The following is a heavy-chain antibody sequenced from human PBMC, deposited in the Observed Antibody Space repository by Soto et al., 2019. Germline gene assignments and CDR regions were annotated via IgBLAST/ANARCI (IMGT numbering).Heavy chain of an antibody. V-gene: IGHV1-18*01. Sequence: ASVKVSCKASGYTFTSYGISWVRQAPGQGLEWMGWISAYNGNTNYAQKLQGRVTTTTDTSTSTAYMELRSLRSDDTAVYYCAREAHYYDSSRFDPWGQGTLVTVSS. J-gene: IGHJ5*02. CDR2: ISAYNGNT. D-gene: IGHD3-22*01. CDR3: AREAHYYDSSRFDP. CDR1: GYTFTSYG.